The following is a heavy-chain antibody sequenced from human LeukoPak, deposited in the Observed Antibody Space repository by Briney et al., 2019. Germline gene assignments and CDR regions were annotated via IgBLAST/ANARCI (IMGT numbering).Heavy chain of an antibody. CDR2: ISSSSSYI. CDR3: ARGAYEGYFDY. J-gene: IGHJ4*02. Sequence: GGSLRLSCAASGFTFSSYSMNWVRQAPGKGLEWVSSISSSSSYIYYADSVKGRFTISRDNAKNSLYLQMDSLRAEDTAVYYCARGAYEGYFDYWGQGTLVTVSS. CDR1: GFTFSSYS. D-gene: IGHD2-8*01. V-gene: IGHV3-21*01.